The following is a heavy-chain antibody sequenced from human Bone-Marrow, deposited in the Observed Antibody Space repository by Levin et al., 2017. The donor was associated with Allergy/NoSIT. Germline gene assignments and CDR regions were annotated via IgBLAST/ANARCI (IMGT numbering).Heavy chain of an antibody. V-gene: IGHV3-11*01. J-gene: IGHJ3*02. CDR1: GFTFSNSY. CDR2: LSHDVLTI. Sequence: SGGSLRLSCAASGFTFSNSYMSWIRQAPGKGLEWVSYLSHDVLTIYYADSVKGRFTISRDNTKNSLYLQMNSLRAEDTAVYYCARAQGLVGVDIWGQGTMVTVSS. CDR3: ARAQGLVGVDI. D-gene: IGHD3-16*01.